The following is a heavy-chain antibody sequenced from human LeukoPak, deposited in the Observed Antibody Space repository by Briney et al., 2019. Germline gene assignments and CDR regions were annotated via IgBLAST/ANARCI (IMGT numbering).Heavy chain of an antibody. CDR3: ARGRGSLWFGI. CDR1: GYTFTSYY. D-gene: IGHD3-10*01. V-gene: IGHV1-46*01. Sequence: ASVKVSCKASGYTFTSYYMHWVRQAPGQGLEWMGIINPSGGSTSYAQKFQGRVTMTRNTSISTAYMELSSLRSEDTAVYYCARGRGSLWFGIWGQGTMVTVSS. CDR2: INPSGGST. J-gene: IGHJ3*02.